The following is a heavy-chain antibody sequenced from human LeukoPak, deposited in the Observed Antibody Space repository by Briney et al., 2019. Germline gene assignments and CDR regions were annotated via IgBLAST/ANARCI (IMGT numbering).Heavy chain of an antibody. D-gene: IGHD6-13*01. CDR1: GYTFTSYD. Sequence: ASVKVSCKASGYTFTSYDINWVRQATGQGLEWMGWMNPNSGNTGYAQKFQGRVTMTRNTSISTAYMELSSLRSEDTAVYYCAGVQPAVTYSSSWYYYYYGMDVWGQGTTVTVSS. V-gene: IGHV1-8*01. CDR2: MNPNSGNT. CDR3: AGVQPAVTYSSSWYYYYYGMDV. J-gene: IGHJ6*02.